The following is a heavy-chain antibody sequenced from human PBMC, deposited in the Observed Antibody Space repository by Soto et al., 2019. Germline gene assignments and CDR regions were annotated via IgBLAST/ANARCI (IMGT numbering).Heavy chain of an antibody. J-gene: IGHJ4*02. V-gene: IGHV3-23*01. CDR1: GGSISSSN. CDR2: ISGSGGST. D-gene: IGHD3-22*01. CDR3: APEPQYYYDSSGYYHSFD. Sequence: PSETLSLTCVVSGGSISSSNWWSWVRQSPGKGLEWVSAISGSGGSTYYADSVKGRFTISRDNSKNTLYLQMNSLRAEDTAVYYCAPEPQYYYDSSGYYHSFDWGQGTLVTVSS.